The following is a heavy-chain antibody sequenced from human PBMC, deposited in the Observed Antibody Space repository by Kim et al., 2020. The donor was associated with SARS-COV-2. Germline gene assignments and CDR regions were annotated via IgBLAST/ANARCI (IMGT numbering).Heavy chain of an antibody. CDR2: MNGEGSSP. V-gene: IGHV3-74*01. D-gene: IGHD7-27*01. J-gene: IGHJ4*02. CDR3: ARGRWGSSSV. Sequence: GGSLRLSCTVSGFTLSSSWMHWVRQAPGKGLAWVSRMNGEGSSPTYADPVKGRFTISSDNAKNTLFLQMQSLRVDDTAVYYCARGRWGSSSVWRQGTRVT. CDR1: GFTLSSSW.